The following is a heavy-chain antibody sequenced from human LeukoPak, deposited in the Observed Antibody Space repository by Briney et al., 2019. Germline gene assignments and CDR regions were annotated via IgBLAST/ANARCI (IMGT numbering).Heavy chain of an antibody. CDR2: VNPDGSSI. D-gene: IGHD3-16*01. V-gene: IGHV3-74*01. J-gene: IGHJ4*02. CDR1: GFTFSNYW. CDR3: ARGGSYGDY. Sequence: PGGSLRLSCAASGFTFSNYWMHWVRQVPEKGLVWVSRVNPDGSSITYANSVKGRFASSRDNAKNTLYLQMNRLRVEGTAVYYCARGGSYGDYWGQGVLVTVSS.